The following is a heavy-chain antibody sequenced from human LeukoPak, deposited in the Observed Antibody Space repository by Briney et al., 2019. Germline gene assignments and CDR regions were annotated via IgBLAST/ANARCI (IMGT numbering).Heavy chain of an antibody. CDR2: IYYSGST. Sequence: PSETLSLTCTVSGGSISSSSYYWGWIRQPPGKGLECIGSIYYSGSTYYNPSLKSRVTISVDTSKNQFSLKVTSMTAADTALYYCGRSAGFVHFDHWGQGTLVTVSS. CDR1: GGSISSSSYY. CDR3: GRSAGFVHFDH. J-gene: IGHJ4*02. D-gene: IGHD3-16*01. V-gene: IGHV4-39*07.